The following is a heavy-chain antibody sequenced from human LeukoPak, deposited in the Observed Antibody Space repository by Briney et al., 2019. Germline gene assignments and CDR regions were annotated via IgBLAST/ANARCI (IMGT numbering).Heavy chain of an antibody. CDR1: DDTFSRHF. J-gene: IGHJ3*02. D-gene: IGHD4-17*01. CDR2: ISYIWST. Sequence: SGALSLTFAGSDDTFSRHFWTWLRQPRAKGGEGIGYISYIWSTNYNPSPKSRVTISIDTYKNKFSLKLSSVTAADTAVYYCARDLVTVTKGFDIWGQGTMVSVSS. V-gene: IGHV4-59*11. CDR3: ARDLVTVTKGFDI.